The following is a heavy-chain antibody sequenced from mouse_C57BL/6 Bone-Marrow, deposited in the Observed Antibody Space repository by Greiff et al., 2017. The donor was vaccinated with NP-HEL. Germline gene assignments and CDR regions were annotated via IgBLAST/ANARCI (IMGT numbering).Heavy chain of an antibody. Sequence: QVQLQQPGAELVMPGASVKLSCKASGYTFTSYWMHWVKQRPGQGLEWIGEIDPSDSYTNSNQKFKGKSTLTVDKSSSTAYMQLSSLTSEDSAVYYCARSYYYGSFYYAMDYWGQGTSVTVSS. J-gene: IGHJ4*01. CDR3: ARSYYYGSFYYAMDY. CDR2: IDPSDSYT. D-gene: IGHD1-1*01. CDR1: GYTFTSYW. V-gene: IGHV1-69*01.